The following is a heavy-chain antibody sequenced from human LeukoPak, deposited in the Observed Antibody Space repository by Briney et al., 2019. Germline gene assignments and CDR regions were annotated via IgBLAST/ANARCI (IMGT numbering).Heavy chain of an antibody. CDR1: GGSFSGYY. Sequence: SETLSLTCAVYGGSFSGYYWSWIRQPPGRGLEWIGEINHSGSTNYNPSLKSRVTISVDTSKNQFSLKLSSVTAADTAVYYCAKDSSSSAFDYWGQGTLVTVSS. CDR3: AKDSSSSAFDY. J-gene: IGHJ4*02. D-gene: IGHD6-6*01. CDR2: INHSGST. V-gene: IGHV4-34*01.